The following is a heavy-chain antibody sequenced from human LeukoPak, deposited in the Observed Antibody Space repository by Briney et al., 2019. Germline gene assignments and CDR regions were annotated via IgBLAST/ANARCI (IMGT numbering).Heavy chain of an antibody. J-gene: IGHJ4*02. CDR2: IYAGDSDT. Sequence: GESLKISCKGSGYSFGTYWIGWVRQMPGKGLEWMGIIYAGDSDTRYSPSFQGQVTISADKSISTAYLQWSSLKASDTAMYYCARLYSYGYEAGDYWGQGTLVTVSS. CDR3: ARLYSYGYEAGDY. CDR1: GYSFGTYW. V-gene: IGHV5-51*01. D-gene: IGHD5-18*01.